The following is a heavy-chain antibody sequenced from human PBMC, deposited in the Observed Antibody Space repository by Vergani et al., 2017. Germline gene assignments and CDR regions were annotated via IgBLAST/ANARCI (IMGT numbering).Heavy chain of an antibody. CDR3: AKHFRGWGIDY. Sequence: QVQLVESGGGVVQRGGSLSLPCPTSGFTLSNYDFQWIRQGPGKGLELVAFIQFDGSNQYYADSVKGRFTLSRDFSKNKLYLQMNSLRTDDTATYYCAKHFRGWGIDYWGQGTQVIVSS. V-gene: IGHV3-30*02. D-gene: IGHD3-16*01. CDR2: IQFDGSNQ. CDR1: GFTLSNYD. J-gene: IGHJ4*02.